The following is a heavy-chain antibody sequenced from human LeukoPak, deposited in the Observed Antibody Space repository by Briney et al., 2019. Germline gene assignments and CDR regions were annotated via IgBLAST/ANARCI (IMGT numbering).Heavy chain of an antibody. Sequence: GESLQISCKSSGYRFTSYWIGWVRQMPGKGLEWMGIIYPGDSDTRYSPSFQGQVTISADKSISTAYLQWSSLKASDTAMYYCARASSSYTNDAFDIWGQGTMVTVSS. CDR3: ARASSSYTNDAFDI. CDR2: IYPGDSDT. D-gene: IGHD6-6*01. J-gene: IGHJ3*02. V-gene: IGHV5-51*01. CDR1: GYRFTSYW.